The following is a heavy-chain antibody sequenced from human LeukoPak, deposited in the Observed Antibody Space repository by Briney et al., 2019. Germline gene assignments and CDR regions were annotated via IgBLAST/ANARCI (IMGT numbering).Heavy chain of an antibody. D-gene: IGHD6-19*01. CDR3: ASTTLSIAVAGPYVY. J-gene: IGHJ4*02. CDR1: GYTFTGYY. Sequence: ASVKVSCKASGYTFTGYYMHWVRQAPGQGLEWMGGIIPIFGTANYAQKFQGRVTITTDESTSTAYMELSSLRSEDTAVYYCASTTLSIAVAGPYVYWGQGTLVTVSS. CDR2: IIPIFGTA. V-gene: IGHV1-69*05.